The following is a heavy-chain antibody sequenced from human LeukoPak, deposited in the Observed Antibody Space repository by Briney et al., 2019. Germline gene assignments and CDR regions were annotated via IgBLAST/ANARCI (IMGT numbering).Heavy chain of an antibody. CDR1: GFTVSSNY. CDR2: IYSDGTT. D-gene: IGHD6-19*01. V-gene: IGHV3-53*01. Sequence: GGSLRLSYAASGFTVSSNYMSWVRQAPGEGLEWVSVIYSDGTTYYANSVKGRFTISRDNSKNTLYLQMNSLRAEDTAVYYCASIRSGWPWYFDYWGQGTQVTVSS. J-gene: IGHJ4*02. CDR3: ASIRSGWPWYFDY.